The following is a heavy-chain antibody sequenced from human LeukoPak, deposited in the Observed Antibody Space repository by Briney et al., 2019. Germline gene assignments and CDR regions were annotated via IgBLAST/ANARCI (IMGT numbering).Heavy chain of an antibody. D-gene: IGHD2-21*02. Sequence: PGGSLRLSCAASRFSFGDYDMSWVRQAPGKGLEWVSGISDSGDSTYYADSVKGRFTISRDSSKNTVSLQMNSLRAEDTAVYYCAKSLRYRYGDCLEDWGQGTLVTVSS. CDR2: ISDSGDST. J-gene: IGHJ4*02. CDR3: AKSLRYRYGDCLED. V-gene: IGHV3-23*01. CDR1: RFSFGDYD.